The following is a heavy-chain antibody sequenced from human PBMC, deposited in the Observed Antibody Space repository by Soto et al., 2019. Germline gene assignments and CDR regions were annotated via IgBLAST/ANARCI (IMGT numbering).Heavy chain of an antibody. CDR1: GFTFSSYA. Sequence: GGSLRLSCSASGFTFSSYAMHWVRQAPGKGLEYVSAISSNGGSTYYADSVKGRFTISRDNSKNTLYLQMSSLRAEDTAVYYCVKFGFTVTPEQIDYWGQGTLVTVSS. J-gene: IGHJ4*02. V-gene: IGHV3-64D*08. D-gene: IGHD4-17*01. CDR3: VKFGFTVTPEQIDY. CDR2: ISSNGGST.